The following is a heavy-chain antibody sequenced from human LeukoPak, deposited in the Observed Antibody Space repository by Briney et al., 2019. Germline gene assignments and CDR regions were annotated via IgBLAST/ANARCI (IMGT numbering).Heavy chain of an antibody. CDR3: ARHAYSSGWYSDY. D-gene: IGHD6-19*01. V-gene: IGHV4-39*01. CDR2: IYYSGST. J-gene: IGHJ4*02. Sequence: SETLSLTCTVSGGSISSSSYYWGWIRQPPGKGLEWTGSIYYSGSTYYNPSLKSRVTISVDTSKNQFSLKLSSVTAADTAVYYCARHAYSSGWYSDYWGQGTLVTVSS. CDR1: GGSISSSSYY.